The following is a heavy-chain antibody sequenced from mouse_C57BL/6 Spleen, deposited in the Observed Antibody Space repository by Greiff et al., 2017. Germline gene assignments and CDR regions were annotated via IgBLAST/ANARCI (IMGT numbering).Heavy chain of an antibody. CDR3: ARRNYGSSPSPSMDY. J-gene: IGHJ4*01. CDR1: GYSITSGYY. V-gene: IGHV3-6*01. Sequence: EVQLQQSGPGLVKPSQSLSLTCSVTGYSITSGYYWNWIRQFPGNKLEWMGYISYDGSNNYNPSLKNRISITRDTSKNQFFLKLNSVTTEDTATYYCARRNYGSSPSPSMDYWGQGTSVTVSS. CDR2: ISYDGSN. D-gene: IGHD1-1*01.